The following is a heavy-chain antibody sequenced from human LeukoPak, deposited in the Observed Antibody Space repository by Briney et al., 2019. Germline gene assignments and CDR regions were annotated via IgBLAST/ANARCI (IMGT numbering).Heavy chain of an antibody. J-gene: IGHJ4*02. D-gene: IGHD5-12*01. Sequence: GGSLRLSCAASGFSFRDFRVTWVRQAPGKGLEWVANINQGGSVKYYVDSVKGRFTISRDDAKSSLYVQMNSLRDEDTAVYYCARFGYSGWNLEYWGQGTLVTVSS. CDR2: INQGGSVK. CDR3: ARFGYSGWNLEY. CDR1: GFSFRDFR. V-gene: IGHV3-7*01.